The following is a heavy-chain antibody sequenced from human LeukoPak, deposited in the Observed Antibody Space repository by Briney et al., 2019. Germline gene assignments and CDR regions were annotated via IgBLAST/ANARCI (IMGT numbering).Heavy chain of an antibody. V-gene: IGHV4-38-2*02. CDR2: IYHSGST. D-gene: IGHD3-9*01. Sequence: PSETLSLTCTVSGYSISSGYYWGWIRQPPGKGLEWIGSIYHSGSTYYNPSLKSRVTISVDTSKNQFSLKLNSVTAADTAVYYCARGTLVLRYFDWLLPADAFDTWGQGTMVTVSS. CDR3: ARGTLVLRYFDWLLPADAFDT. J-gene: IGHJ3*02. CDR1: GYSISSGYY.